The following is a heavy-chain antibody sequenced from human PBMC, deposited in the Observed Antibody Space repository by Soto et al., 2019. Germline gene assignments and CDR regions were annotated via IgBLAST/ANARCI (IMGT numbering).Heavy chain of an antibody. CDR1: GGSFSGYY. CDR2: INHSGST. J-gene: IGHJ5*02. D-gene: IGHD3-3*01. V-gene: IGHV4-34*01. CDR3: ARGRDYDFWSGLNWFDP. Sequence: SETLSLTCAVYGGSFSGYYWSWIRQPPGKGLEWIGEINHSGSTNYNPSLKSRVTISVDTSKNQFSLKLSSVTAADTAVYYCARGRDYDFWSGLNWFDPWGQGTLVTVSS.